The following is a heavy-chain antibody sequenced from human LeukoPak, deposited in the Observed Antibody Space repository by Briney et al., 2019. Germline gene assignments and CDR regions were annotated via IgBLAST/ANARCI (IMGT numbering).Heavy chain of an antibody. V-gene: IGHV4-28*01. CDR2: IYYSGST. Sequence: SDTLSLTCAVSGFSISSSHWWGWIRQPPGKGLEWIGHIYYSGSTYYNPSLKSRVTMSVDTSKHQFSLKLTSVTAVDTAVYYCARLYRGSYYFFDYWGQGPLVTVSS. D-gene: IGHD1-26*01. CDR3: ARLYRGSYYFFDY. CDR1: GFSISSSHW. J-gene: IGHJ4*02.